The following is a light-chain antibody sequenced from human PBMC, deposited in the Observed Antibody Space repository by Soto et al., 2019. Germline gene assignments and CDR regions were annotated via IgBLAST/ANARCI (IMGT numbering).Light chain of an antibody. CDR2: TAS. V-gene: IGKV1-6*01. CDR3: LQDYNYPWT. Sequence: IQMTQSPSSVSAPVGDRVTITCRASQSISSYLNWYQQRPGQAPKVLIYTASSLQSGVPSRFSGSGYGTDFTLTISSLQPEDFATYYCLQDYNYPWTFGQGT. CDR1: QSISSY. J-gene: IGKJ1*01.